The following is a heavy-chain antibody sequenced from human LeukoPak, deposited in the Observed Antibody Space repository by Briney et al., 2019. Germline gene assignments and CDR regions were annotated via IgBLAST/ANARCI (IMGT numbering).Heavy chain of an antibody. Sequence: ASVKVSCKASGGTFSSYAISWVRQAPGQGLEWMGGITPIFGTANYAQKFQGRVTITADESTSTAYMELSSLRSEDTAVYYCASKAYSDTKSYYYYYYGMDVWGQGTTVTVSS. J-gene: IGHJ6*02. CDR3: ASKAYSDTKSYYYYYYGMDV. D-gene: IGHD6-13*01. CDR1: GGTFSSYA. CDR2: ITPIFGTA. V-gene: IGHV1-69*13.